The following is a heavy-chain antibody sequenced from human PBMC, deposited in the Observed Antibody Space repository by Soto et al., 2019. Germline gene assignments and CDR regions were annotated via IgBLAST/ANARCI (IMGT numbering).Heavy chain of an antibody. D-gene: IGHD3-16*02. Sequence: QVQLVESGGGVVQPGRSLRLSCAASGFTFSSYGMHWVRQAPGKGLEWVAVISYDGSNKYYADSVKGRFTISRDNSKNPLYLQMNSLRAEDTAVYYCAKGLIVFDYWGQGTLVTVSS. CDR3: AKGLIVFDY. CDR1: GFTFSSYG. J-gene: IGHJ4*02. CDR2: ISYDGSNK. V-gene: IGHV3-30*18.